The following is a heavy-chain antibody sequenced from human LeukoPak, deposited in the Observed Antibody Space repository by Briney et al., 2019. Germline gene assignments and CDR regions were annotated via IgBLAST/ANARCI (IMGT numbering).Heavy chain of an antibody. V-gene: IGHV4-59*01. J-gene: IGHJ3*02. D-gene: IGHD2-2*01. CDR2: IYYSGST. CDR1: GGSISSYY. CDR3: ASESLVRDAFDI. Sequence: SETLSLTCTVSGGSISSYYWSWIRQPPGKGLEWIGYIYYSGSTNYNPSLKSRVTISVDTSKNQFSLKLSSVTAADTAVYYCASESLVRDAFDIWGQGIMVTVSS.